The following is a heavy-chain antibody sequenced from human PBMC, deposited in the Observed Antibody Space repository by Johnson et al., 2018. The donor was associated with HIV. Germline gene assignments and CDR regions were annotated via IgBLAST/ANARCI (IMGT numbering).Heavy chain of an antibody. CDR2: ISYDGSNK. Sequence: QVQLVESGGGVVQPGRSLRLSCAASGFTFSSYGMHWVRQAPGKGLEWVAVISYDGSNKYYPGSVKGRFTISRENAKNSLYLQMNSLRAGDTAVYYCARAPRFGRVRGSAFDIWGQGTMVTVSS. CDR1: GFTFSSYG. D-gene: IGHD3-10*01. CDR3: ARAPRFGRVRGSAFDI. J-gene: IGHJ3*02. V-gene: IGHV3-30*03.